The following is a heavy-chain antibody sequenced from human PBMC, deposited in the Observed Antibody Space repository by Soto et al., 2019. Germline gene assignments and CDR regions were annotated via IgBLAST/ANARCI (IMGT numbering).Heavy chain of an antibody. CDR2: ISAYDDKT. CDR3: ARDRLIAVTGLLRN. J-gene: IGHJ4*02. Sequence: ASVKVSCKTSGYPFTSYGINWVRQAPGQGPEWMGWISAYDDKTIYSQKFQGRVTLTADTSTTTAYMELRGLRFDDTAVYYCARDRLIAVTGLLRNGGKEPRVTVSS. CDR1: GYPFTSYG. V-gene: IGHV1-18*01. D-gene: IGHD6-19*01.